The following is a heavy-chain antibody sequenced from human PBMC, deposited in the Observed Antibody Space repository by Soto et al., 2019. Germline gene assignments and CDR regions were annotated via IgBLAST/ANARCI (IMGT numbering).Heavy chain of an antibody. CDR1: GFTFTTFG. V-gene: IGHV3-30*18. CDR3: AKDLQAYGDYNYYYYGMDV. Sequence: QVQLVESGGGVVQPGGSLRLSCTASGFTFTTFGIHWVRQAPGKGLEWVALISYDGHNKYYSESVKGRFSISRDNYKNTLSLQMNILRAEDTAVYYCAKDLQAYGDYNYYYYGMDVWGQGTTVSVSS. D-gene: IGHD4-17*01. J-gene: IGHJ6*02. CDR2: ISYDGHNK.